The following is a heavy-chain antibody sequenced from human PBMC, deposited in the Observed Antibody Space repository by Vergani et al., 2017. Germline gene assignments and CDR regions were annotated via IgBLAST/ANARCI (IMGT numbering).Heavy chain of an antibody. CDR2: IYWNDDQ. V-gene: IGHV2-5*04. J-gene: IGHJ6*03. D-gene: IGHD1-7*01. CDR3: VYRKTQCGTTGCFYPFYYYHDMDV. Sequence: QITLKESGPTLVKPTQTLTLTCTFSGFSLNTRGVSVAWIRQPPGKALDWLALIYWNDDQHYSPSLNNRVTITKDTSKNQVVLTMTNMDYVDTGTYYCVYRKTQCGTTGCFYPFYYYHDMDVVVKGTKVTVSS. CDR1: GFSLNTRGVS.